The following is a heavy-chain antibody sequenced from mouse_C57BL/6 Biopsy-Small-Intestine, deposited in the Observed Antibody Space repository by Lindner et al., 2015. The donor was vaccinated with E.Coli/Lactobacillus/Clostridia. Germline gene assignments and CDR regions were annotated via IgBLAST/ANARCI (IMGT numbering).Heavy chain of an antibody. Sequence: VQLQESGGGLVKPGGSLKLSCAASGFTFSSYAMSWVRQTPEKRLEWVATISDGGSYTYNPDNVKGRFTISRDNAKNNLYLQMSHLKSEDTAMYYCARGDGYSAWFAYWGQGTLVTVSA. CDR3: ARGDGYSAWFAY. CDR2: ISDGGSYT. D-gene: IGHD2-3*01. CDR1: GFTFSSYA. V-gene: IGHV5-4*01. J-gene: IGHJ3*01.